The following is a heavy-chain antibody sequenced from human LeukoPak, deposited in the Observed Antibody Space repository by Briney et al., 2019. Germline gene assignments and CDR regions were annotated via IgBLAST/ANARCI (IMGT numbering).Heavy chain of an antibody. D-gene: IGHD5-12*01. J-gene: IGHJ4*02. CDR1: GGTFSSYA. CDR3: ASSSGQLFDY. V-gene: IGHV1-69*05. CDR2: IIPIFGTA. Sequence: ASVKVSCKASGGTFSSYAISWVRQAPGQGLEWMGGIIPIFGTANYAQKFQGRVTITTDESTSTVYMELSSLRSEDTAVYYCASSSGQLFDYWGQGTLVTVSS.